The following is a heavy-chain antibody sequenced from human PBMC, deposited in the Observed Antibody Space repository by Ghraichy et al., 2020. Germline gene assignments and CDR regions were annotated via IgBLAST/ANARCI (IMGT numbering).Heavy chain of an antibody. CDR3: ARTFVGGCTTSTCYNYYSHYMDV. Sequence: SVKVSCKASGGTLSTYVISWVRQAPGQGLEWMGGIIPMLGTANHAQKFQGRVSITADESTSTAYMELSSLRSEDTAVYYCARTFVGGCTTSTCYNYYSHYMDVWGKGTTVTVSS. J-gene: IGHJ6*03. CDR2: IIPMLGTA. CDR1: GGTLSTYV. V-gene: IGHV1-69*13. D-gene: IGHD2-2*02.